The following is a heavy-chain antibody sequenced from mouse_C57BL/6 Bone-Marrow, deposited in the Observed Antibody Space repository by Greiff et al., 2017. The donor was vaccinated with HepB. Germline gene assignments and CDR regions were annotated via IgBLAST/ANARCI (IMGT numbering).Heavy chain of an antibody. CDR2: ISDGGSYT. CDR1: GFTFSSYA. V-gene: IGHV5-4*03. CDR3: AKLGRN. D-gene: IGHD4-1*01. J-gene: IGHJ3*01. Sequence: DVKLVESGGGLVKPGGSLKLSCAASGFTFSSYAMSWVRQTPEKRLEWVATISDGGSYTYYPDNVKGRFTISRDNAKNNLYLQMSHLKSEDTAMYYCAKLGRNWGQGTLVTVSA.